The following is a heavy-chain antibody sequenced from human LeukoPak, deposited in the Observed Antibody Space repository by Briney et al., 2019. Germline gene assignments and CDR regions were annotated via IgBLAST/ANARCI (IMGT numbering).Heavy chain of an antibody. CDR1: GFSFSTYW. J-gene: IGHJ3*02. D-gene: IGHD6-19*01. V-gene: IGHV3-74*01. CDR2: INPDGSTS. Sequence: GGSLRLSCAASGFSFSTYWMHWVRQAPGKGLVWVARINPDGSTSSYADSVKGRLTISRDNAKNTLYLQMNSLKSEDTAVYYCTRLAEGAYVVSSFDIWGQGTVVTVSS. CDR3: TRLAEGAYVVSSFDI.